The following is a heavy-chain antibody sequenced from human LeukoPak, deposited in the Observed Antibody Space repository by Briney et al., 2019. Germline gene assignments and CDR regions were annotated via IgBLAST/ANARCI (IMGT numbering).Heavy chain of an antibody. CDR1: GFTFSSYG. CDR3: ARGGIVATIGYYYYGMDV. D-gene: IGHD5-12*01. V-gene: IGHV3-33*01. CDR2: IWYDGSNK. J-gene: IGHJ6*02. Sequence: GGSLRLPCAASGFTFSSYGMHWVRQAPGKGLEWVAVIWYDGSNKYYADSVKGRFTISRDNSKNTLYLQMNSLRAEDTAVYYCARGGIVATIGYYYYGMDVWGQGTTVTVSS.